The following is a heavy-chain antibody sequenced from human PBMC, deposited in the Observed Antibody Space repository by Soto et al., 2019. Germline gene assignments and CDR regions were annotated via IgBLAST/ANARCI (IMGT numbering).Heavy chain of an antibody. V-gene: IGHV3-7*03. CDR1: GFTFSNSW. Sequence: EVQLVESGGGLVQPGESLRLSCAASGFTFSNSWMSWVRQAPGKGLEWVANIKEEGSEKDYVDPVKGRFTITRDNAKNSLYLQMNNMRAEDTAVYFCTRKRFGMDVLGQGTTVTVSS. J-gene: IGHJ6*02. CDR2: IKEEGSEK. CDR3: TRKRFGMDV.